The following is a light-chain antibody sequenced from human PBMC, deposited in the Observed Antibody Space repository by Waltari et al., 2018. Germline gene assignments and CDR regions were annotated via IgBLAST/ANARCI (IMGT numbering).Light chain of an antibody. CDR3: QQYDNLPRVT. CDR1: QDISNY. CDR2: DAS. Sequence: DIQMTQSPSSLSASVGDRVTITCQAIQDISNYLNWYQQKPGKAPKLLIYDASNLETGVPSRFSGSGSGTDFTFTISSLQPEDIATYYCQQYDNLPRVTFGPGTKVDIK. J-gene: IGKJ3*01. V-gene: IGKV1-33*01.